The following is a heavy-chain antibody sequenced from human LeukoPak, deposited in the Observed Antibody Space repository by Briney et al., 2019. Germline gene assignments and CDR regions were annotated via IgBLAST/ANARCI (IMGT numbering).Heavy chain of an antibody. CDR1: GGSISSSSYY. CDR3: ATTRSNDFWSGYPDY. D-gene: IGHD3-3*01. CDR2: IYYSGST. V-gene: IGHV4-39*01. Sequence: PSETLSLTCTVSGGSISSSSYYWGWIRQSPGTGLEWIGSIYYSGSTYYNPSLKSRVTISVDTSKNQFSLKLSSVTAADTAVYYCATTRSNDFWSGYPDYWGQGTLVTVSS. J-gene: IGHJ4*02.